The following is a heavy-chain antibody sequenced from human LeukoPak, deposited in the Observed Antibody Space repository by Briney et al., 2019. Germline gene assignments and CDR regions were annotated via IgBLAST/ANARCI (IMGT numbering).Heavy chain of an antibody. V-gene: IGHV3-48*03. J-gene: IGHJ3*02. CDR2: ISSSGRSQ. D-gene: IGHD1-14*01. Sequence: SLRLSCVASGFTFNSDEMNWVRQAPGKGLEWISYISSSGRSQYYANSVKGRFTISRDNAKKSLYLQMNSLRAEDTAVYYCARIEDGIDAFDIWGQGTMVTVPS. CDR1: GFTFNSDE. CDR3: ARIEDGIDAFDI.